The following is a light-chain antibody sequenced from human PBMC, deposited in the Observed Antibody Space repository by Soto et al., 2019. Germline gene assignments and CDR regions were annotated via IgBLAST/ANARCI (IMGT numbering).Light chain of an antibody. CDR2: EGS. V-gene: IGLV2-23*01. Sequence: QSALTQPASVSGSPGQSITISCTGTSSDVGSYNLVSWYQQHPGKAPKLMIYEGSKRPSGVSNRSSGSKSGNTASLTISGLQADDEADYYCCSYAGFSVVFGGGNKLTVL. J-gene: IGLJ2*01. CDR3: CSYAGFSVV. CDR1: SSDVGSYNL.